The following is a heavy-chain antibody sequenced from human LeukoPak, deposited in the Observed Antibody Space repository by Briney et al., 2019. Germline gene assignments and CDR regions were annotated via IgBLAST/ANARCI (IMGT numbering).Heavy chain of an antibody. CDR1: GFTFSSYS. J-gene: IGHJ4*02. V-gene: IGHV3-21*01. CDR2: ITSDSSFI. CDR3: ARAVTYCSGGSCYSGLPSAY. D-gene: IGHD2-15*01. Sequence: GGSLRLSCAASGFTFSSYSMNWVRQAPGKGLEWVSSITSDSSFIFYADSVKGRFTISRDNAKNSLYLQMSTLRAEDTAVYYCARAVTYCSGGSCYSGLPSAYWGQGTLVTVSS.